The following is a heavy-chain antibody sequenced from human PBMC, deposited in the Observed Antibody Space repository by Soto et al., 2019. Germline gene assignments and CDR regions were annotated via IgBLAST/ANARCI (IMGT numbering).Heavy chain of an antibody. CDR2: VDSSRNT. CDR1: GVTFTSYA. D-gene: IGHD2-15*01. J-gene: IGHJ4*02. V-gene: IGHV3-23*01. CDR3: AKWLRGGSYYCDF. Sequence: PSETLRLSCQASGVTFTSYAMSWVRQTPEKGLEWVSLVDSSRNTFYPDSVRGRFTVSRDNSKNTVYLHMNSLRAEDTALYYCAKWLRGGSYYCDFWGRGTMVTVSS.